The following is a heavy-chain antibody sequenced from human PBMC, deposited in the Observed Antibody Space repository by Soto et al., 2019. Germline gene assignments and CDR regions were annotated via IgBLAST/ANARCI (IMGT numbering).Heavy chain of an antibody. D-gene: IGHD6-19*01. J-gene: IGHJ6*02. Sequence: TLSLTCTVSGGSISSGGYYWSWIRQHPGKGLEWIGYIYYSGSTYYNPSLKSRVTISVDTSKNQFSLKLSSVTAADTAVYYCARATSSGWTYYYYYYGMDVWGQGTTVTVSS. CDR2: IYYSGST. CDR1: GGSISSGGYY. V-gene: IGHV4-31*03. CDR3: ARATSSGWTYYYYYYGMDV.